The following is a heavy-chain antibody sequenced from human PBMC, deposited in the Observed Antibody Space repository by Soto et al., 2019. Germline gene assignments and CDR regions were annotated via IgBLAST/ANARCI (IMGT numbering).Heavy chain of an antibody. Sequence: QVQLVQSGAEVKKPGASVKVSCKASGYTFTSYAMHWVRQAPGQRLEWMGWINAGNGNTKYSQKFQGRVTITRDTSASTAYMELSSLRSEDTAVYYCARWSGGWFGELGPHDDYWGQGTLVTVSS. D-gene: IGHD3-10*01. CDR1: GYTFTSYA. CDR3: ARWSGGWFGELGPHDDY. J-gene: IGHJ4*02. V-gene: IGHV1-3*01. CDR2: INAGNGNT.